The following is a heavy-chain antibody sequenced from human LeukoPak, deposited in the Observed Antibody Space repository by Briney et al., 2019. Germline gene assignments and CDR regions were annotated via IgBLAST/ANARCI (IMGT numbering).Heavy chain of an antibody. CDR2: IYPGDSDT. CDR1: GYSLTSYR. CDR3: ARLLSVVVPAAIPPIFDY. J-gene: IGHJ4*02. Sequence: GESLKISCKGSGYSLTSYRIGWVRQMPGKGLEWMGIIYPGDSDTRYSPSFQGQVTISADKSISTAYLQWSSLKASDTAMYYCARLLSVVVPAAIPPIFDYWGQGTLVTVSS. V-gene: IGHV5-51*01. D-gene: IGHD2-2*02.